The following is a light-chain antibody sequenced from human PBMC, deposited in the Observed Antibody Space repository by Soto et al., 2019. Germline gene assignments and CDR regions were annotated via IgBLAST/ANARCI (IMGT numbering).Light chain of an antibody. Sequence: DIQITHPPSTLSASVGDIVTIIFRASESISSWLAWYQQKPGEAPKLLISEISNLKSGVPSRFSASGSGTEFTLSISSLQPDDFATYYCQQYTSYSPTFGQGTKVDIK. CDR2: EIS. J-gene: IGKJ1*01. V-gene: IGKV1-5*02. CDR3: QQYTSYSPT. CDR1: ESISSW.